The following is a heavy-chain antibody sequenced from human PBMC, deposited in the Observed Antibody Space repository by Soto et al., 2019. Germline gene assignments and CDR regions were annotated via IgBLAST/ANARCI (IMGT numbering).Heavy chain of an antibody. D-gene: IGHD3-22*01. CDR3: VKDREYDYDKSGYYNFDY. CDR1: GFTFSHYA. Sequence: QVHLVESGGGVVQPGRSLRLSCAASGFTFSHYAMHWVRQAPGKGLEWVAVISYDGTKSFYAKSVKGRFTISRDTSKNTLDLQLNSLGADDTAVYYCVKDREYDYDKSGYYNFDYWGQGTLVTVSS. J-gene: IGHJ4*02. CDR2: ISYDGTKS. V-gene: IGHV3-30-3*02.